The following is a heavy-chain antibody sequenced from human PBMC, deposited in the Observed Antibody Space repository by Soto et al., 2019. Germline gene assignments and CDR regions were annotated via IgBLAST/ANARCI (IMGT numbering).Heavy chain of an antibody. CDR2: ISVSGSST. V-gene: IGHV3-23*01. Sequence: PGGSLRLSCAASGFTFSSYAMSWVRQAPGKGLEWVAVISVSGSSTWYADSVKGRFTISRDNSKNTLYLQMNSLRAEDTAVYSCARDRGYSGYDSPRYYYGMDVWGQGTTVTVSS. CDR3: ARDRGYSGYDSPRYYYGMDV. CDR1: GFTFSSYA. J-gene: IGHJ6*02. D-gene: IGHD5-12*01.